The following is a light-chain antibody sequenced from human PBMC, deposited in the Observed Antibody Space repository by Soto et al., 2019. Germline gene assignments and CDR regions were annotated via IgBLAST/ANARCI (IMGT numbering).Light chain of an antibody. CDR2: DAS. Sequence: DIKMTQYPSTLSASVGDPVAVTCRDSQSVSGWLDSYQQKAGEAPKLLIYDASALPRGVPSRFSGRGSGTKFTLTTASLQPDDFTTYYGQEYETFSGTFGPGTKVDI. J-gene: IGKJ1*01. V-gene: IGKV1-5*01. CDR3: QEYETFSGT. CDR1: QSVSGW.